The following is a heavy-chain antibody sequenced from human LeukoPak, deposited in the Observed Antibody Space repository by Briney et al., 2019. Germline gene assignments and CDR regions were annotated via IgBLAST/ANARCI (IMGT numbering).Heavy chain of an antibody. Sequence: SETLSLTCTVSGGSISSSSYYWGWIRQPPGKGLEWIGSIYYSGSTYHNPSLKSRVTISVDTSKNQFSLKLSSVTAADTAVYYCARLPSYNWTYAFDIWGQGTMVTVSS. CDR1: GGSISSSSYY. D-gene: IGHD1-20*01. CDR3: ARLPSYNWTYAFDI. CDR2: IYYSGST. V-gene: IGHV4-39*01. J-gene: IGHJ3*02.